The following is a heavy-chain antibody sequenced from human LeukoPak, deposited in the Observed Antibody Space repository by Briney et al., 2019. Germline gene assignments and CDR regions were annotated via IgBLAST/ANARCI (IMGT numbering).Heavy chain of an antibody. J-gene: IGHJ4*02. CDR2: IKPDGGEK. CDR1: GFTYSNYW. Sequence: GGSLSLSCAASGFTYSNYWLRWVRQAPGRGLEWLANIKPDGGEKFYVGCVDDRFTISIDGGKKALCVQTNRLSAEDAAVYYCARSQGVDYWGQGTLVTVSS. CDR3: ARSQGVDY. V-gene: IGHV3-7*01. D-gene: IGHD1-26*01.